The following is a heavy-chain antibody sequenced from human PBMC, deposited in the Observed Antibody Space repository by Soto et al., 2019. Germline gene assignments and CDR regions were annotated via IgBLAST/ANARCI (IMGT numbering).Heavy chain of an antibody. CDR1: GYTLTTFF. CDR2: INPGYPAGRST. D-gene: IGHD1-26*01. Sequence: QVQLVQSGAEVKKPGASVKVSCKASGYTLTTFFMHWVRQAPGQGLEWMGVINPGYPAGRSTTYAQKSQGRVTMTTDTSTSTVDMEVRRLRSDDTAVYYCARETIVAGAPTGMDVWGQVTTVTVS. J-gene: IGHJ6*02. CDR3: ARETIVAGAPTGMDV. V-gene: IGHV1-46*01.